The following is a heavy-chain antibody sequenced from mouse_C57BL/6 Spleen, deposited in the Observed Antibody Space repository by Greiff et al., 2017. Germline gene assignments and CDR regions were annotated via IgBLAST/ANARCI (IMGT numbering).Heavy chain of an antibody. CDR1: GYTFTSYW. D-gene: IGHD2-10*01. J-gene: IGHJ1*03. CDR2: IDPSDSET. CDR3: ARREPYYGNHWYFDV. Sequence: QVQLQQPGAELVRPGSSVKLSCKASGYTFTSYWMHWVKQRPIQGLEWIGNIDPSDSETHYNQKFKDKATLTVDKSSSTAYMQLSSLTSEDSAVYYCARREPYYGNHWYFDVWGTGTTVTVSS. V-gene: IGHV1-52*01.